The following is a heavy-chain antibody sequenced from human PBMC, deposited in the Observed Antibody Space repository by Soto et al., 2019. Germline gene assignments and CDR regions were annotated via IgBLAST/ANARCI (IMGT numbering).Heavy chain of an antibody. Sequence: QVQLEQSGAEVKKPGSSVKVSCKASGGTFRNSAISWVRQAPGQGLEWMGGIMPIFRTPDYAQKFHGRVTITADESTSTAYMELSCLRSDDTDVYFCARDNDRPQLGGNYYYILDVWGHGTTVTVSS. V-gene: IGHV1-69*12. CDR3: ARDNDRPQLGGNYYYILDV. CDR1: GGTFRNSA. J-gene: IGHJ6*02. D-gene: IGHD1-1*01. CDR2: IMPIFRTP.